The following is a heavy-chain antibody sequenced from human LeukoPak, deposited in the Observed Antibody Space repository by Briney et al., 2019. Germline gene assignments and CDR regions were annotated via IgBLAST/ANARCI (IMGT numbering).Heavy chain of an antibody. CDR1: GFTFSSYS. CDR2: ISSSSSYI. CDR3: ARTGGSRATDY. J-gene: IGHJ4*02. D-gene: IGHD7-27*01. Sequence: GGYLRLSCAASGFTFSSYSMNWVRQAPGKGLEWVSSISSSSSYIYYADSVKGRFTISRDNAKNSLYLQMNSLRAEDTAVYYCARTGGSRATDYWGQGTLVTVSS. V-gene: IGHV3-21*01.